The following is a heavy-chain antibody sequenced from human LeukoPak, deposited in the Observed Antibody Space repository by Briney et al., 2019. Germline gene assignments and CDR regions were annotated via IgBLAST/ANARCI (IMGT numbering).Heavy chain of an antibody. Sequence: TGGSLRLSCAASGFTVSSNYMSWVRQAPGKGLEWVSVIYSGGSTYYADSVKGRFTISRDNSKNTLYLQMNSLRAEDTAVYYCVRYDSGSIWGQGTLVTASS. V-gene: IGHV3-66*01. CDR2: IYSGGST. CDR1: GFTVSSNY. D-gene: IGHD3-10*01. J-gene: IGHJ4*02. CDR3: VRYDSGSI.